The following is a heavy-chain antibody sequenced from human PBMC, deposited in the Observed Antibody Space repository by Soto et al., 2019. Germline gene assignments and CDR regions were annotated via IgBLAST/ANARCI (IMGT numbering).Heavy chain of an antibody. CDR1: GFTFSSYA. CDR3: AKDATGWYTEKDY. CDR2: ISGSGGST. Sequence: EVQLLESGGGLVQPGGSLRLSCAASGFTFSSYAMSWVRQAPGKGLEWVSAISGSGGSTYYADSVKGRFTISRDNSKNTQYLQMNSLRAEDTAVYSCAKDATGWYTEKDYWGQGTLVTVSS. D-gene: IGHD6-19*01. J-gene: IGHJ4*02. V-gene: IGHV3-23*01.